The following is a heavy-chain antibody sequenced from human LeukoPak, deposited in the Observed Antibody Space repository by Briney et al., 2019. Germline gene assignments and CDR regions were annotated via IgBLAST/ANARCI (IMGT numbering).Heavy chain of an antibody. V-gene: IGHV3-21*01. CDR2: ISSGSSYI. CDR3: ARAGGPLFSYFDY. J-gene: IGHJ4*02. D-gene: IGHD3-10*01. Sequence: GGSLRLPCAASGFTFSSYSMNWVRQAPGKELEWVSSISSGSSYIYYADSVKGRFTISRDNAKNSLYLQMNSLRAEDTAVYYCARAGGPLFSYFDYWGQGTLVTVSS. CDR1: GFTFSSYS.